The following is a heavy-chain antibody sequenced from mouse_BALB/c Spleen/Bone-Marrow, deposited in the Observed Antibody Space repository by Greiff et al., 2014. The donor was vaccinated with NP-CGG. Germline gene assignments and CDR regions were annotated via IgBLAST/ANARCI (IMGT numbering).Heavy chain of an antibody. CDR1: GYTFTDYN. CDR2: IYPYNGGT. Sequence: EVKLVESGPELVKPGASVKISCKASGYTFTDYNMHWVKQSHGKSLEWIGYIYPYNGGTVYKQKFKSKATLTVDNSSSTANMELRSLTSEDSAVYYCARGAAYGYYYGLAYWGQGTLVTVSA. D-gene: IGHD2-3*01. V-gene: IGHV1S29*02. J-gene: IGHJ3*01. CDR3: ARGAAYGYYYGLAY.